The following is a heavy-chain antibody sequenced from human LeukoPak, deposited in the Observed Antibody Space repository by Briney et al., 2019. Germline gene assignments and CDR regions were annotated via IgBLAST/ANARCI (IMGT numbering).Heavy chain of an antibody. Sequence: GGSLRLSCAAFGFTFDDYGMSWVRQAPGKGLEWVSGINWNGGSTGYADSVKGRFTISRDNAKNSLYLQMNSLRAEDTALYHCARVGRDGDPFDYWGQGTLVTVSS. J-gene: IGHJ4*02. CDR3: ARVGRDGDPFDY. D-gene: IGHD4-17*01. CDR2: INWNGGST. CDR1: GFTFDDYG. V-gene: IGHV3-20*01.